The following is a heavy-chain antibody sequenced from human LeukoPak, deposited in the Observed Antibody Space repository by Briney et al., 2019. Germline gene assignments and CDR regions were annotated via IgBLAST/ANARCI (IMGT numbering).Heavy chain of an antibody. J-gene: IGHJ4*02. Sequence: ASVKVSCKASGYTFTGYYMHWVRQAPGQGLEWMGWINPNSGGTNYAQKFQGRVTMTRDTSISTAYMELSRLRSDDTAVYYCARDRDGKAVAANRGDCWGQGTLVTVSS. CDR2: INPNSGGT. CDR3: ARDRDGKAVAANRGDC. D-gene: IGHD6-19*01. V-gene: IGHV1-2*02. CDR1: GYTFTGYY.